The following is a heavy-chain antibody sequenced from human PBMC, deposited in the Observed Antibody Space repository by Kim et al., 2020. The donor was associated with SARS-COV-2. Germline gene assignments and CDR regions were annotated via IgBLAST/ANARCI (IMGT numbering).Heavy chain of an antibody. CDR2: INHSGST. CDR1: GGSFSGYY. D-gene: IGHD3-10*01. V-gene: IGHV4-34*01. CDR3: ARGAPQGSGSSFDY. J-gene: IGHJ4*02. Sequence: SETLSLTCAVYGGSFSGYYWSWIRQPPGKGLEWIGEINHSGSTNYNPSLKSRVTISVDTSKNQFSLKLSSVTAADTAVYYCARGAPQGSGSSFDYWGQGTLVTVSS.